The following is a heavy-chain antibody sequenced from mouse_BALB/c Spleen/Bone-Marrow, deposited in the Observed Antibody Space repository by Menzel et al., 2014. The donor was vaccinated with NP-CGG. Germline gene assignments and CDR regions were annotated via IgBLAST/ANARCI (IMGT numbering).Heavy chain of an antibody. CDR3: ARWEYYAMDY. CDR1: GFNIKYTY. J-gene: IGHJ4*01. D-gene: IGHD4-1*01. V-gene: IGHV14-3*02. CDR2: IDPANGNT. Sequence: EVQLQQSGAELVKPGASVKLSCTASGFNIKYTYMHWVKQRPEQGLEWIGRIDPANGNTKYDPKFQGKATITADTSSNTACLQLSSLTSEDTAVYYCARWEYYAMDYWGQGTSVTVSS.